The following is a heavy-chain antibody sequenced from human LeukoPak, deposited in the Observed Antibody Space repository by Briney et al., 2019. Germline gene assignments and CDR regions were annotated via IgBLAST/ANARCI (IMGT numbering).Heavy chain of an antibody. D-gene: IGHD3-22*01. J-gene: IGHJ5*02. V-gene: IGHV1-69*05. CDR2: IIPIFGTA. CDR3: ARTPYYYDSSGYYRPLP. CDR1: GGTFSSYA. Sequence: SVKVSCKASGGTFSSYAISWVRQAPGQGLEWMGGIIPIFGTANYAQKFQGRVTITTDESTSTAYMELSSLRSEDTAVYYCARTPYYYDSSGYYRPLPWGQGTLVTVSS.